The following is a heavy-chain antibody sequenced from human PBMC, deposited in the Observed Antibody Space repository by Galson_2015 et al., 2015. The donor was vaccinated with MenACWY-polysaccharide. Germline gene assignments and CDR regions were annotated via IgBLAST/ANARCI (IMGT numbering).Heavy chain of an antibody. CDR3: ARPSSGGSYYND. V-gene: IGHV3-7*01. CDR2: INQGGTEE. J-gene: IGHJ4*02. Sequence: SLRLSCAPSGFSFSTYWMSWVRQAPGKGLEWVANINQGGTEERYVDSVKGRFNISRDNAQNSVYLQMNGLRAEETAVYYCARPSSGGSYYNDWGQGTLVTVSS. D-gene: IGHD2-15*01. CDR1: GFSFSTYW.